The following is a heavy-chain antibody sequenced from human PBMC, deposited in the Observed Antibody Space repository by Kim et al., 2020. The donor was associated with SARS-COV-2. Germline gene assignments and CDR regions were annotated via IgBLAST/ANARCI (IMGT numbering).Heavy chain of an antibody. CDR1: GFTFRSYA. J-gene: IGHJ4*02. Sequence: GGSLRLSCAASGFTFRSYAMSWVRQAPGKGLEWVSAISGSGGSTYYADSVKGRFTISRDNSKNTLYLQMNSLRAEDTAVYYCATSPSFIGFHYYGSGSRMDYWGQGTLVTVSS. D-gene: IGHD3-10*01. CDR2: ISGSGGST. V-gene: IGHV3-23*01. CDR3: ATSPSFIGFHYYGSGSRMDY.